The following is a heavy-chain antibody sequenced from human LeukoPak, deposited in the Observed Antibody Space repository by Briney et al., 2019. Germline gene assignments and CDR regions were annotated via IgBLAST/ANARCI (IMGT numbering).Heavy chain of an antibody. CDR1: GYTPSINW. J-gene: IGHJ3*01. D-gene: IGHD2/OR15-2a*01. Sequence: PGGSLRLSCAVPGYTPSINWTRRERQDPGKGLVWVSRIISDGSRTAYADSVKGRFTISCDNDKNTLYLHMNRLRVEDAAVYYCPRDPCNRGFVVLDVSRQGTMVTVSS. V-gene: IGHV3-74*01. CDR3: PRDPCNRGFVVLDV. CDR2: IISDGSRT.